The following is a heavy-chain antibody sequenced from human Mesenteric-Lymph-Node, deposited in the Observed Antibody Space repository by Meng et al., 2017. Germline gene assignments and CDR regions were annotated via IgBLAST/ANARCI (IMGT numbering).Heavy chain of an antibody. Sequence: QSSGPLLVDPSGTLSRAVAASGGPISSSNWVSWVRQPPGKGLEWIGEIYHSGSTNYNPSLKSRVTISVDKSKNQFSLNLSSVTAADTAVYYCARVGQWLPIDYWGQGTLVTVSS. CDR3: ARVGQWLPIDY. CDR2: IYHSGST. V-gene: IGHV4-4*02. J-gene: IGHJ4*02. D-gene: IGHD6-19*01. CDR1: GGPISSSNW.